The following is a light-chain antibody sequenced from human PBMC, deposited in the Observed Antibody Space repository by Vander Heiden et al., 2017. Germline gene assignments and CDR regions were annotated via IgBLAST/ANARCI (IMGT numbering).Light chain of an antibody. CDR3: QRSDNAPIT. V-gene: IGKV1-27*01. Sequence: DIQLTQSPSSLSVSVGDRVTITSRLSQSISNYLNWYRQKPGKVPKLLIYSASNLQSGVPSRFSGSGSGTDFTLTISSLQPEDVATYYGQRSDNAPITFGQGTRLEIK. CDR1: QSISNY. J-gene: IGKJ5*01. CDR2: SAS.